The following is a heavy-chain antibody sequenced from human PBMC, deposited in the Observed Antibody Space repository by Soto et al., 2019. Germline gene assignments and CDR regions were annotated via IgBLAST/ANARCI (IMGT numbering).Heavy chain of an antibody. D-gene: IGHD6-13*01. CDR2: IYSGGAT. J-gene: IGHJ3*02. CDR3: ARDGPGGRVDAFDI. Sequence: EVQLVESGGGLIQPGGSLRLSCAASGFTVSTNYMSWVRQAPGKGLEWVSVIYSGGATHYADSVRGRFTISRDHSSNTLNLKMNSLRAEDTAVYYCARDGPGGRVDAFDIWCQGTMVPVSS. CDR1: GFTVSTNY. V-gene: IGHV3-53*01.